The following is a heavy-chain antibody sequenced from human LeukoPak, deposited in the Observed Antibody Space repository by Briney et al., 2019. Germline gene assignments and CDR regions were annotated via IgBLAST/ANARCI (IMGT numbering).Heavy chain of an antibody. CDR2: IYYSGST. CDR3: ARVFRVIEYSSSPVHYGMDV. D-gene: IGHD6-6*01. V-gene: IGHV4-31*03. Sequence: TLSLTCTVSGGSISSGGYYWSWIRQHPGKGLEWIGYIYYSGSTYYNPSLKSRVTISVDTSKNQFSLKLSSVTAADTAVYYCARVFRVIEYSSSPVHYGMDVWGQGTTVTVSS. J-gene: IGHJ6*02. CDR1: GGSISSGGYY.